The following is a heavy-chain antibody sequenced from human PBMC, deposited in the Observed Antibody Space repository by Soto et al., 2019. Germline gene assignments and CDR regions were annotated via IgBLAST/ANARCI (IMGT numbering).Heavy chain of an antibody. Sequence: QVQLVQSGAEVTKPGSSVKVSCKASGGTFSSYAISWVRQAPGQGLEWMGGITPIFGTANYAQKFQGRVTINADECTSTAYMELRSLRCEDTAVYYCARESRYCSGGSCYVLPGIGYWGQGTLVTVSS. CDR3: ARESRYCSGGSCYVLPGIGY. CDR2: ITPIFGTA. D-gene: IGHD2-15*01. J-gene: IGHJ4*02. V-gene: IGHV1-69*12. CDR1: GGTFSSYA.